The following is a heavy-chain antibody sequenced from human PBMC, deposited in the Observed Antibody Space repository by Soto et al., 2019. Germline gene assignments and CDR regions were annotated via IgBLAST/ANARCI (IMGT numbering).Heavy chain of an antibody. CDR1: GFTVGTNY. D-gene: IGHD3-3*01. J-gene: IGHJ6*02. CDR3: ARQLPVSRGRIGVVRPSYYGMDV. Sequence: GGSLRLSCAASGFTVGTNYINWVRQAPGRGLEWVSVIYGGGSTFYADSVKGRVTISRDNSMNTVSLQMNGMTGEDTAIYYCARQLPVSRGRIGVVRPSYYGMDVWGQGTTVTVSS. CDR2: IYGGGST. V-gene: IGHV3-53*01.